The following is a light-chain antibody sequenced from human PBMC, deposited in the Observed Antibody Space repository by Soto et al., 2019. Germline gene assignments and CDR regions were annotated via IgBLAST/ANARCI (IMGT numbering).Light chain of an antibody. CDR3: RQSATSPRT. CDR2: GAY. V-gene: IGKV3-20*01. J-gene: IGKJ1*01. Sequence: EIVLTQSPGTLSLSPGERATLSCRASQTVGNNYLDWYQQKPGQAPRLLIYGAYNRATVLPDRFSGSGSGTDFTLTISRLEPEDFAVYYCRQSATSPRTFGQGTKVEIK. CDR1: QTVGNNY.